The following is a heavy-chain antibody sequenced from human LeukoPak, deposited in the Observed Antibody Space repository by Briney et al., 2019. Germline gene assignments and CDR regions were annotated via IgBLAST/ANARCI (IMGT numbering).Heavy chain of an antibody. J-gene: IGHJ4*02. D-gene: IGHD3-10*01. CDR2: ISYDGSNK. CDR3: ARDFTGSGVTYDY. CDR1: GFTFSSYA. Sequence: GGSLRLSCAASGFTFSSYAMHWVRQAPGKGLEWVAVISYDGSNKYYADSVKGRFTISRDNAKNSLYLQMNSLRAEDTAVHYCARDFTGSGVTYDYWGQGTLVTVSS. V-gene: IGHV3-30-3*01.